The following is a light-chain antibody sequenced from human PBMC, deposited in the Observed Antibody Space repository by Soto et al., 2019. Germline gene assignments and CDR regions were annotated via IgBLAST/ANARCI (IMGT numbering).Light chain of an antibody. CDR2: GAS. Sequence: EIVLTQSPGTLSLSPGERATLSCRASQSVSSSYLAWYQQKPGQAPRLLIYGASSRATGIPDRFSGSGSGTDFTLTISGLQPGDFATYYCQQYNSFPGTFGQGTKVEI. J-gene: IGKJ1*01. CDR1: QSVSSSY. V-gene: IGKV3-20*01. CDR3: QQYNSFPGT.